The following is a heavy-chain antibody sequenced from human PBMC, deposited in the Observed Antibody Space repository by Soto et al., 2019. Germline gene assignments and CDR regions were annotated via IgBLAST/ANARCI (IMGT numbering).Heavy chain of an antibody. CDR3: AKELYSSSARYYFDY. CDR2: ISGSGGST. D-gene: IGHD6-6*01. Sequence: PGGSLRLSCAASGFTFSNAWMNWVRQAPGKGLEWVSAISGSGGSTYYADSVKGRFTISRDNSKNTLYPQMNSLRAEDTAVYYCAKELYSSSARYYFDYWGQGTLVTVSS. V-gene: IGHV3-23*01. J-gene: IGHJ4*02. CDR1: GFTFSNAW.